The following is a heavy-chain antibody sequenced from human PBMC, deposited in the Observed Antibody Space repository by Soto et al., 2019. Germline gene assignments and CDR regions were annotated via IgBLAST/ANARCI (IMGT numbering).Heavy chain of an antibody. Sequence: GGSLRLSCAASGFTFDDYAMHWVRQAPGKGLEWVSGISWNSGSIGYADSVKGRFTISRDNAKNSLYLQMNSLRAEDTAVYYCARDREQLLHYYYYGMDVWGQGTTVTVSS. CDR2: ISWNSGSI. D-gene: IGHD2-2*01. CDR3: ARDREQLLHYYYYGMDV. J-gene: IGHJ6*02. CDR1: GFTFDDYA. V-gene: IGHV3-9*01.